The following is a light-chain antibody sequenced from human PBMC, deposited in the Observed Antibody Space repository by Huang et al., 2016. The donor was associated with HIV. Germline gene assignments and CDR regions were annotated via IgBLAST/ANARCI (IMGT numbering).Light chain of an antibody. CDR3: QQRTNWPPAT. CDR1: QSVSSH. V-gene: IGKV3-11*01. Sequence: EIVLTQSPATLSLSPGERATLSCRASQSVSSHLAWYQQKPGQAPRLLIYDASNRATGVPARFSSSWSGTDFTLTISSLEPEDFAIYYCQQRTNWPPATFGQGTKVEIK. J-gene: IGKJ1*01. CDR2: DAS.